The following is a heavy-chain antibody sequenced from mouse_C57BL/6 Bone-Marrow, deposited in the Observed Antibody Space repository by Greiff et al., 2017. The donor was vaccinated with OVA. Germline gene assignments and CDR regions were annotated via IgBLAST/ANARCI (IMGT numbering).Heavy chain of an antibody. CDR1: GYTFTSYW. J-gene: IGHJ4*01. V-gene: IGHV1-55*01. CDR2: IYPGSGST. CDR3: ARSGWLRYAMDY. Sequence: VQLQQPGAELVKPGASVKMSCKASGYTFTSYWITWVKQRPGQGLEWIGDIYPGSGSTNYNEKFKSKGTLTVYTSSSTAYMQLSSLTSEDSAVYYCARSGWLRYAMDYWGQGTSVTVSS. D-gene: IGHD2-2*01.